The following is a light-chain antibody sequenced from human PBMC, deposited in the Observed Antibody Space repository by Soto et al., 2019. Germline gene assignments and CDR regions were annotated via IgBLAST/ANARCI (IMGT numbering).Light chain of an antibody. V-gene: IGLV2-14*01. CDR2: EVS. J-gene: IGLJ1*01. CDR3: SSYTGSTNYV. Sequence: QSVLTQPASVSGSPGQSITISCTGTTSDIGTYSYVSWYQQHAGKAPKLIIYEVSHRPSGVSNRFSGSKSGSTASLTISGLQAEDEADYYCSSYTGSTNYVFGPESKVTVL. CDR1: TSDIGTYSY.